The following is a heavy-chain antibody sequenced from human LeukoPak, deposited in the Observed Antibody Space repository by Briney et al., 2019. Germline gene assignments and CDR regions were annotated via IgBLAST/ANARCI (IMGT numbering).Heavy chain of an antibody. CDR1: GFSFKTYG. J-gene: IGHJ4*02. Sequence: GGSLRLSCAVSGFSFKTYGMHWVRQAPGKGLEWVAVTSFDGANKYYADSVKGRFTISRDNSKSTLFLQMNSLRAEDTAVYYCAKDLRWELPDYWGQGTLVTVSS. V-gene: IGHV3-30*18. D-gene: IGHD1-26*01. CDR2: TSFDGANK. CDR3: AKDLRWELPDY.